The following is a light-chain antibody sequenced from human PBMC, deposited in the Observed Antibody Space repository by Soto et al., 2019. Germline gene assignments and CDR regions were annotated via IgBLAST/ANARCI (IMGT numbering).Light chain of an antibody. CDR2: RAS. J-gene: IGKJ4*01. CDR1: QSVSSSY. CDR3: QQYGISPLT. Sequence: VLTQSPGTLSLSPGERATLSCRASQSVSSSYLAWYQQKPGQAPKVLIYRASSRATGIPDRFSGSGSGTDFTLTISRLEPEDFAVYYCQQYGISPLTFAGGTKVDI. V-gene: IGKV3-20*01.